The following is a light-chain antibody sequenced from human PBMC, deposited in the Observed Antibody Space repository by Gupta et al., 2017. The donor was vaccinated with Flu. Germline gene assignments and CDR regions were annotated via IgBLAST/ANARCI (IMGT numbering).Light chain of an antibody. J-gene: IGKJ4*01. CDR1: QSVSSD. Sequence: IEMPQSPATLSVSPGERATLPCRASQSVSSDLAWYQQKPGQTPRLLIYGSSVRATGIPARFSGSGSGTEFTLTISSLQSEDFAVYYCQQYNNWPPLTFGGGTKVEIK. V-gene: IGKV3-15*01. CDR3: QQYNNWPPLT. CDR2: GSS.